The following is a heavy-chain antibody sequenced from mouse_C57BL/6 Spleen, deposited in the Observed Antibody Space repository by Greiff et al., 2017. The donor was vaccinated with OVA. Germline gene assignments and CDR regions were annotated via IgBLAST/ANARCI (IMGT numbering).Heavy chain of an antibody. CDR3: ARHGPWYDYDPYYYAMDY. CDR1: GFTFSSYA. J-gene: IGHJ4*01. CDR2: ISDGGSYT. D-gene: IGHD2-4*01. V-gene: IGHV5-4*03. Sequence: EVKVVESGGGLVKPGGSLKLSCAASGFTFSSYAMSWVRQTPEKRLEWVATISDGGSYTYYPDNVKGRFTISRDNAKNNLYLQMSSLRSEDTALYYCARHGPWYDYDPYYYAMDYWGQGTSVTVSS.